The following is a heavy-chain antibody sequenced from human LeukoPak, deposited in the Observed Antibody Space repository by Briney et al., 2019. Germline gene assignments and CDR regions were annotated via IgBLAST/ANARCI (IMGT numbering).Heavy chain of an antibody. Sequence: GGSLRLSCAASGFPFSTYSMHWVRQAPGKGLVWVSRINSDGSSTTYADYVKGRFTISRDNAKNTLYLQMNSLRAEDTAVYYCAPTRYSSGWPFDYWGQGTLVTVSS. CDR3: APTRYSSGWPFDY. CDR1: GFPFSTYS. CDR2: INSDGSST. J-gene: IGHJ4*02. V-gene: IGHV3-74*01. D-gene: IGHD6-19*01.